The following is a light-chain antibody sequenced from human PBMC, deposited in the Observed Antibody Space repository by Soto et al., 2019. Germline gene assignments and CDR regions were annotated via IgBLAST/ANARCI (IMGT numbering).Light chain of an antibody. V-gene: IGLV2-14*01. CDR3: SSYTTSNTRQIV. Sequence: QSALTQPASVSGSPGQSITISCTGTSSDVGGYNYVSWYQQHPGKAPKFMIYDVSNRPSGVSNRFSGSKSGNTASLTISGLQAGDEADYYCSSYTTSNTRQIVFGTGTKVTVL. CDR2: DVS. J-gene: IGLJ1*01. CDR1: SSDVGGYNY.